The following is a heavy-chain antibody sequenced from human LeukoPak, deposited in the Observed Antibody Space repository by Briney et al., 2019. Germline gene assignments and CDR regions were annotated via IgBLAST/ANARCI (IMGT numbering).Heavy chain of an antibody. CDR2: ISGSGGST. J-gene: IGHJ4*02. CDR3: AKGVQGDFWSGYQDYFDY. CDR1: GFTFSSYA. V-gene: IGHV3-23*01. D-gene: IGHD3-3*01. Sequence: GGSLRLSCAASGFTFSSYAMSWVRQAPGKGLEWVSAISGSGGSTYYADSVKGRFTISRDNSKNTLYLQMNSLRAEDTAVYYCAKGVQGDFWSGYQDYFDYWGQGTLVTVSS.